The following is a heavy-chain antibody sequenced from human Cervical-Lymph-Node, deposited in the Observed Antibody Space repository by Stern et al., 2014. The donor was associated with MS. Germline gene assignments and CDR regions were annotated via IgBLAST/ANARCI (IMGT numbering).Heavy chain of an antibody. CDR1: GGTFSKFP. CDR2: IFPVFGTP. CDR3: ALSSETSDRWYSLGYDL. V-gene: IGHV1-69*01. D-gene: IGHD6-13*01. Sequence: VQLVESVAEVTKPGSSVKVSCKASGGTFSKFPRSWVRQAPGQGLDWIGGIFPVFGTPTYAQEFRGRVTITADVSTSTVYMELSSLRSDDTAVYYCALSSETSDRWYSLGYDLWGQGTLVTVSS. J-gene: IGHJ5*02.